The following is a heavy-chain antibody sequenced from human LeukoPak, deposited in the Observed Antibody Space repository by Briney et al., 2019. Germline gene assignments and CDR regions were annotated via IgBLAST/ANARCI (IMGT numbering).Heavy chain of an antibody. CDR2: IYTSGNT. Sequence: SETLSLTCTVSGGSISSHYWSWIRQPAGKGLEWIGRIYTSGNTNYNPSLKSRVTMSADTSKNQFSLKLHSVTAADTAVYYCARYIVIGGTSFDYWGRGTLVTVSS. D-gene: IGHD2/OR15-2a*01. CDR3: ARYIVIGGTSFDY. V-gene: IGHV4-4*07. J-gene: IGHJ4*02. CDR1: GGSISSHY.